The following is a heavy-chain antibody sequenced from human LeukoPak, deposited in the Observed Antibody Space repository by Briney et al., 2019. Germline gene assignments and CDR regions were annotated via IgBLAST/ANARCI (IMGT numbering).Heavy chain of an antibody. CDR1: GFTFTDYY. D-gene: IGHD1-26*01. Sequence: AASVRVSCKASGFTFTDYYMHWVRQAPGQGLEWMGWINLNSGNTGYAQKFQGRVTMTRNTSISTAYMELSSLRSEDTAVYYCARGGGSYVVDYWGQGTLVTVSS. CDR2: INLNSGNT. J-gene: IGHJ4*02. CDR3: ARGGGSYVVDY. V-gene: IGHV1-8*02.